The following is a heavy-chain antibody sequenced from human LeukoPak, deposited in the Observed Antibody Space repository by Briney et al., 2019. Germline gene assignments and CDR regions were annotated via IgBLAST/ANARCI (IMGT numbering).Heavy chain of an antibody. CDR3: ARDVYGMDV. J-gene: IGHJ6*02. CDR2: INSSGGGT. V-gene: IGHV1-46*01. Sequence: GASVKVSCKASGYTFTGYYIHWVRQAPGQGLEWMGVINSSGGGTTYAQKFQGRVSMTRDTSTSTVYMELISLRSEDTAVYYCARDVYGMDVWGQGTTVTVSS. CDR1: GYTFTGYY.